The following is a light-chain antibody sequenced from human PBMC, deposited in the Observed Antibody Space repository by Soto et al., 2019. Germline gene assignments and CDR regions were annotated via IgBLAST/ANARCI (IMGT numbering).Light chain of an antibody. J-gene: IGKJ1*01. CDR2: KAS. Sequence: DIQMTQSPSTLSASVGDRVTITCRASQSISSWLAWYQQKPGKAPKLLIYKASSLESGVPSRFSGSGSGTEFTLTISSLQPDDFATYYCQQYNSYSWKFGQGTKGEIK. CDR3: QQYNSYSWK. V-gene: IGKV1-5*03. CDR1: QSISSW.